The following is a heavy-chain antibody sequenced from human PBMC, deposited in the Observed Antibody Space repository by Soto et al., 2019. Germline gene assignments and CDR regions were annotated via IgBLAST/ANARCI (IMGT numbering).Heavy chain of an antibody. CDR3: ASWELRISSAFDL. CDR1: GGSVSSGAYY. V-gene: IGHV4-31*03. CDR2: ISYIGST. Sequence: QVQLQESGPGLVKPSQTLSLTCTGSGGSVSSGAYYWSWIRQHPGKGLEWIGYISYIGSTYYNPSLRRRVTISVDTSKNHFSLKLSSVTAADTAVYSCASWELRISSAFDLWGQGTMVTVSS. J-gene: IGHJ3*01. D-gene: IGHD1-7*01.